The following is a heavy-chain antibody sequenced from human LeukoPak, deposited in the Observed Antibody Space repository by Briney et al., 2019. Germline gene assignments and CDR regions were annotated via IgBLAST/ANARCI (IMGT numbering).Heavy chain of an antibody. CDR3: ARDRRYYYYMDV. Sequence: ASVKVSCKASGYTFTSYDINWVRQATGQGLEWMGWMNPNSGNTGYAQKFQGRVTMTRNTSISTAYMELSSLRSEDTAEYYCARDRRYYYYMDVWGKGTTVTVSS. V-gene: IGHV1-8*01. CDR2: MNPNSGNT. CDR1: GYTFTSYD. J-gene: IGHJ6*03. D-gene: IGHD1-14*01.